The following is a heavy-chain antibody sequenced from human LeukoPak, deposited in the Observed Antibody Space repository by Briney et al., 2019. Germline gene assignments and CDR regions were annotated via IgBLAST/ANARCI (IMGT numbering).Heavy chain of an antibody. Sequence: GASVKVSCKASGYIFTSYYIHWVRQAPGQGLEWMGIINPSGGRTNYAQKFQGRVTMTRDMSTSTVYMELRSLRSDDTAVYYCARGGYYGSGNDFRFDPWGQGTLVTVSS. D-gene: IGHD3-10*01. V-gene: IGHV1-46*01. CDR1: GYIFTSYY. CDR3: ARGGYYGSGNDFRFDP. CDR2: INPSGGRT. J-gene: IGHJ5*02.